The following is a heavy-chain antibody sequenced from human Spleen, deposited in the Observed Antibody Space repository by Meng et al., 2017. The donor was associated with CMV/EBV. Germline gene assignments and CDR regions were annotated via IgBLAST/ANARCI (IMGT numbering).Heavy chain of an antibody. CDR2: VSSSSSYI. V-gene: IGHV3-21*01. J-gene: IGHJ6*02. CDR3: ARDYTGRYYGMDV. CDR1: GFTFDSQN. Sequence: GESLKISCVASGFTFDSQNMNWVRQAPGKGLEWVASVSSSSSYIYYADSVKGRFTISRDNAKNSLYLQMNSLRAEDTAVYYCARDYTGRYYGMDVWGQGITVTVSS. D-gene: IGHD3-16*01.